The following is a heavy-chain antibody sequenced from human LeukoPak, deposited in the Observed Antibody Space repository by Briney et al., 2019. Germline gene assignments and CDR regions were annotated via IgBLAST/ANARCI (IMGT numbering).Heavy chain of an antibody. D-gene: IGHD3-16*01. CDR2: ISSSSSYI. V-gene: IGHV3-21*01. J-gene: IGHJ4*02. Sequence: PGGSLRLSCAASGFTFSSYSMNWVRQAPGKGLEWVSSISSSSSYIYYADSVKGRSTISRDNAKNSLYLQMNSLRAEDTAVYYCARDGTLHLGYDYVGSIDYWGQGTLVTVSS. CDR3: ARDGTLHLGYDYVGSIDY. CDR1: GFTFSSYS.